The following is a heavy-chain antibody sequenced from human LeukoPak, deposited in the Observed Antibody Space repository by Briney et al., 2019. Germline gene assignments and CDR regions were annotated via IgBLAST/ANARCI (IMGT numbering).Heavy chain of an antibody. D-gene: IGHD1-1*01. CDR2: ISSSSSYI. V-gene: IGHV3-21*01. CDR1: GFTFSSYN. J-gene: IGHJ5*02. CDR3: ARNEFPTGWFDP. Sequence: GVSLRLSCAASGFTFSSYNMNCVRQAPGKVLEWVSSISSSSSYIYYAYSVKGRFTISRDNAKNSLYLQMNSLRAEDTAVYYCARNEFPTGWFDPWGQGTLVTVSS.